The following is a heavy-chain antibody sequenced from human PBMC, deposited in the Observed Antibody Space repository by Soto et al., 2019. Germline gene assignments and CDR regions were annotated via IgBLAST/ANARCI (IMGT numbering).Heavy chain of an antibody. D-gene: IGHD6-19*01. CDR3: ARVHSSGWNYFDY. CDR2: IYYSGST. Sequence: PSETLSLTCTVSGGSISRYYWSWIRQPPGKGLEWIGYIYYSGSTNYNPSLKSRVTISVDTSKNQFSLKLSSVTAADMAVYYCARVHSSGWNYFDYWGQGTLVTVSS. V-gene: IGHV4-59*01. CDR1: GGSISRYY. J-gene: IGHJ4*02.